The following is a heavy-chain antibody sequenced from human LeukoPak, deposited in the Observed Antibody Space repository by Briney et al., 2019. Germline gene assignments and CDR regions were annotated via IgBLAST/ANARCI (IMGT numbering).Heavy chain of an antibody. Sequence: GGSLRLSCAASGFTFSNSWMSWVRQAPGKGLEWVANIKQDGSEKYYVDSVEGRFTISRDNAKDLLSLQMNSLRGEDTAVYYCVRALGSPSADHWGQGTLVTVSS. J-gene: IGHJ4*02. CDR2: IKQDGSEK. D-gene: IGHD6-6*01. V-gene: IGHV3-7*01. CDR3: VRALGSPSADH. CDR1: GFTFSNSW.